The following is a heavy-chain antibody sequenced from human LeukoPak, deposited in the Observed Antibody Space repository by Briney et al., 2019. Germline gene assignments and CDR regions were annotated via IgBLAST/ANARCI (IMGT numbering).Heavy chain of an antibody. CDR3: ARELGDAFDI. CDR2: ISSSGSTI. CDR1: GFTFSSYE. D-gene: IGHD7-27*01. V-gene: IGHV3-48*03. Sequence: GGSLRLSCAASGFTFSSYEMHWVRQAPGKGLEWVSYISSSGSTIYYADSVKGRFTISRDNAKNSLYLQMNSLRAEDTAVYYCARELGDAFDIWGQGTMVTVSS. J-gene: IGHJ3*02.